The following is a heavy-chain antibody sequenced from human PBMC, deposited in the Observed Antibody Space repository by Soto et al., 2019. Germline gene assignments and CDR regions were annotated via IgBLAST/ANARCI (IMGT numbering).Heavy chain of an antibody. J-gene: IGHJ5*02. CDR1: GGSISSGGYY. CDR3: ARGGVVVPAANNWFDP. D-gene: IGHD2-2*01. V-gene: IGHV4-31*03. CDR2: IYYSGST. Sequence: PSETLSLTCTVSGGSISSGGYYWSWIRQHPGKGLERIGYIYYSGSTYYNPSLKSRVTISVDTSKNQFSLKLSSVTAADTAVYYCARGGVVVPAANNWFDPWGQGTLVTVSS.